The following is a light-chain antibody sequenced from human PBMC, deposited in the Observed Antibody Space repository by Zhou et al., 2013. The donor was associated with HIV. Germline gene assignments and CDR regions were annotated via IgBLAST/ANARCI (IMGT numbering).Light chain of an antibody. CDR3: QQSYDTSF. CDR1: QSISRY. Sequence: DIQMTQSPSSLSASVGDRVTITCRTSQSISRYLNWYQQKPGKAPKLLIYAASSLQSGVPSRFSGSGSGTDFTLTISSLQPEDFATYYCQQSYDTSFFGGGTEGGDQT. V-gene: IGKV1-39*01. J-gene: IGKJ4*01. CDR2: AAS.